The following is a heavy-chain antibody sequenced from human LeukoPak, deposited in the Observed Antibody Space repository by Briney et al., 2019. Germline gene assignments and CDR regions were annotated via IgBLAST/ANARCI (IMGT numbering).Heavy chain of an antibody. J-gene: IGHJ3*02. CDR3: ARARYVNSFYAFDI. D-gene: IGHD3-9*01. CDR2: IYYTGST. CDR1: GGSISGSGYY. Sequence: SETLSLTCSVSGGSISGSGYYWAWIRQPPGKGLEWIGSIYYTGSTHYNSSLKSRVTMSVDTSKNQFSLKLSSVTAADTAVYYCARARYVNSFYAFDIWGQGTLVTVSS. V-gene: IGHV4-39*01.